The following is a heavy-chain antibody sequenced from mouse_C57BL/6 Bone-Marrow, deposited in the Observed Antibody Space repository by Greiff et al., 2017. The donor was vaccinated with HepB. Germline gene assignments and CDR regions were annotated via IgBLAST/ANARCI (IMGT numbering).Heavy chain of an antibody. CDR3: ATFEVYYAMDY. J-gene: IGHJ4*01. V-gene: IGHV5-17*01. Sequence: EVKLMESGGGLVKPGGSLKLSCAASGFTFSDYGMHWVRQAPEKGLEWVAYISSGSSTIYYADTVKGRFTISRDNAKNTLFLQMTSLRSEDTAMYYCATFEVYYAMDYWGQGTSVTVSS. CDR2: ISSGSSTI. CDR1: GFTFSDYG.